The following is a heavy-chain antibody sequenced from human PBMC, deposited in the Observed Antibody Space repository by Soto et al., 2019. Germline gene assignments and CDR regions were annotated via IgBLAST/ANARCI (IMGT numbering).Heavy chain of an antibody. CDR1: GFTFSSYS. D-gene: IGHD3-22*01. J-gene: IGHJ5*01. V-gene: IGHV3-48*02. Sequence: GGSLRLSCAASGFTFSSYSMNWVRQAPGKGLEWVSYISSSTIYYADSVKGRFTISRDNAKNSLYLQMNSLRDEDTAVYYCARLGGYYQSLDSWGQGTLVTVSS. CDR2: ISSSTI. CDR3: ARLGGYYQSLDS.